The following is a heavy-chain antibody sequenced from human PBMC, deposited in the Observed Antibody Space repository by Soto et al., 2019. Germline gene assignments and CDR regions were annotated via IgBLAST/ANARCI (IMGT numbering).Heavy chain of an antibody. Sequence: QVQLVQSGAEVKKPGSSVKVSCKASGGTFSSYPLNWVRQAPGQGLEWMGGIIPFFGTSNYAQKFQGRVTITADESTSTVYMELRSLTSEDTAGYYCAMEGYVTNYGMAAWVQGTTVTVSS. V-gene: IGHV1-69*01. CDR3: AMEGYVTNYGMAA. J-gene: IGHJ6*02. CDR2: IIPFFGTS. D-gene: IGHD2-15*01. CDR1: GGTFSSYP.